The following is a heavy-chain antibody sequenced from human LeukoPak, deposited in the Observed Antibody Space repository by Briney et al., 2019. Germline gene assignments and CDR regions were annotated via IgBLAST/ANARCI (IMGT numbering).Heavy chain of an antibody. CDR1: VGSVTSGTYF. CDR3: ARGSGWLTDH. Sequence: PSETLSLTCTVSVGSVTSGTYFLNWIRQAPGKGLEWIGYIDYNGRTNYNPSLKSRVTISVGTSKNQFPLKVSSVTATDTAVYYCARGSGWLTDHWGQGTLVSVSS. J-gene: IGHJ4*02. D-gene: IGHD6-19*01. CDR2: IDYNGRT. V-gene: IGHV4-61*01.